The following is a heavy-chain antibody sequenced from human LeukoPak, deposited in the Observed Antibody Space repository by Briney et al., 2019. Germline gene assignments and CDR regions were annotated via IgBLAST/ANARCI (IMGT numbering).Heavy chain of an antibody. J-gene: IGHJ5*02. CDR2: IIPIFGTA. CDR3: ARGGDIVVVPAAMRGWFDP. V-gene: IGHV1-69*13. D-gene: IGHD2-2*01. Sequence: ASVKVSCKASGGTFSSYAISWVRQAPGQGLEWMGGIIPIFGTANYAQKFQGRVTITADESTSTAYMELSSLRSEDTAVYYCARGGDIVVVPAAMRGWFDPWGQGTLVTVSS. CDR1: GGTFSSYA.